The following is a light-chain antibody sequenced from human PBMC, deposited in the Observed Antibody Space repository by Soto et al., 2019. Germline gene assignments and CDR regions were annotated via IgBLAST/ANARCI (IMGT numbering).Light chain of an antibody. V-gene: IGLV2-14*01. Sequence: QSVLPQPASVSGSPGQWLTISGTGTSIDIAPYNYVSWYQQHPGKAPKLIIYEVSYRPSGISNRFSGSKSGNTASLTISGLQAEDETDYYCSSYTSSTNYVFGTGTKVTLL. J-gene: IGLJ1*01. CDR1: SIDIAPYNY. CDR2: EVS. CDR3: SSYTSSTNYV.